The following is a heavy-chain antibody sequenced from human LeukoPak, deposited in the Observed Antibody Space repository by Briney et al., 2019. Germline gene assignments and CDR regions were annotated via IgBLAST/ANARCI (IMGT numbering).Heavy chain of an antibody. D-gene: IGHD3-22*01. J-gene: IGHJ4*02. CDR2: IHHRGST. V-gene: IGHV4-4*02. Sequence: SGTLSLTCAVSGDSISSSNWWSWVRQPPGKGLEWIGEIHHRGSTNYNPSPKSRVTISVDKSKNQFSLKLTSVTAADTAVYYCARAYFYDSSGYYFDCWGQGTLVTVSS. CDR1: GDSISSSNW. CDR3: ARAYFYDSSGYYFDC.